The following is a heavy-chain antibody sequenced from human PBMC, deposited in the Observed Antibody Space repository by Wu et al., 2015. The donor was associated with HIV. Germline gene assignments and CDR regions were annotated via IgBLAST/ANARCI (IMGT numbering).Heavy chain of an antibody. D-gene: IGHD3-22*01. V-gene: IGHV1-2*02. J-gene: IGHJ5*02. CDR1: GYTFTDYY. CDR2: INPNSGGT. Sequence: QVQLVQSGAEVKKPGASVKVSCQAPGYTFTDYYIHWLRQAPGQGLEWMGWINPNSGGTNYAQKFHGRVTLTRDTSIGTAYMELSRLTSDDTAVCYCARADRTEITYYYETTAWFDPWGQGTLVTVSS. CDR3: ARADRTEITYYYETTAWFDP.